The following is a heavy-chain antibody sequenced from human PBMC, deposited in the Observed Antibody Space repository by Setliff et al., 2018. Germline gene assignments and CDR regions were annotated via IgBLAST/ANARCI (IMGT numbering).Heavy chain of an antibody. D-gene: IGHD6-13*01. Sequence: SETLSLTCAVSGYSISSSYYWGWIRQPPGKGLEWIGSFYHGGSTYYNPSLKSRVTISGDTSKNQFSLKLSSVTAADTAVYYCARGAVAGKMSWFDPWGQGNLVTVPQ. CDR3: ARGAVAGKMSWFDP. V-gene: IGHV4-38-2*01. CDR2: FYHGGST. J-gene: IGHJ5*02. CDR1: GYSISSSYY.